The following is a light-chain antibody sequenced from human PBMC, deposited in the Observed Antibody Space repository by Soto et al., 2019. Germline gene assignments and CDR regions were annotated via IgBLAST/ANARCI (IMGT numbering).Light chain of an antibody. V-gene: IGKV2-28*01. CDR2: LGS. CDR1: QSLLHSNGYNY. J-gene: IGKJ1*01. CDR3: MQTLQSWT. Sequence: DIVMTQSPLSLPVTPGEPASISCRSSQSLLHSNGYNYLDWYPQKPGQSPQLLIYLGSNRASGVPDRFSGSGSGTDFTLEISRVEAEDVGVYYCMQTLQSWTFGQGTKVEIK.